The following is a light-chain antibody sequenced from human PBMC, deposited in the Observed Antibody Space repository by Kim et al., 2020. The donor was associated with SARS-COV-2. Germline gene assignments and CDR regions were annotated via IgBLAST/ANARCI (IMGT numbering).Light chain of an antibody. CDR1: QTVSSNY. CDR2: GAS. V-gene: IGKV3-20*01. Sequence: EIVLTQSPGTLCLSPGERVTLSCRASQTVSSNYLAWYQQKPGQAPRLLMYGASSRATGIPDRFSGRGSGTDFTLTISRLEPEDFAVYYYQQYGSSLPMYTFGQGTKLEI. CDR3: QQYGSSLPMYT. J-gene: IGKJ2*01.